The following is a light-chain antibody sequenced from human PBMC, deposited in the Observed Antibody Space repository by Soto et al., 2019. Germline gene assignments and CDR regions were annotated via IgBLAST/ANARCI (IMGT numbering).Light chain of an antibody. CDR3: QQSYSTLMYT. CDR2: AAS. Sequence: DIQMTQSPPSLSASVGDRVTITCRASQSISNYLNWYQQKPGKAPELLIYAASSLQSGVPSRFSGSGSGTDFSLTISSLQPEDFATYYCQQSYSTLMYTFGQGTKLEIK. J-gene: IGKJ2*01. V-gene: IGKV1-39*01. CDR1: QSISNY.